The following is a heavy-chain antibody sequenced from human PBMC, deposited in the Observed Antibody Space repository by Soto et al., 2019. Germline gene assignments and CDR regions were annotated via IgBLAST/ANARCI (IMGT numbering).Heavy chain of an antibody. CDR2: MYWNDDK. Sequence: QITLKESGPTLVKPTPTLTLTCTFSGFSLSARGVGVGWIRQPPGKALEWIALMYWNDDKRYSPSLQSRLTINKDASKNQVVFSMTNVDPADTATYYCAHSPWGAAPDSWGQGTLVTVSS. V-gene: IGHV2-5*01. CDR3: AHSPWGAAPDS. J-gene: IGHJ4*02. CDR1: GFSLSARGVG. D-gene: IGHD3-16*01.